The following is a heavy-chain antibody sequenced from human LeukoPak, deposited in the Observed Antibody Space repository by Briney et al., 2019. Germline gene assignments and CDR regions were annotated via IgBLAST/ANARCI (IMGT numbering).Heavy chain of an antibody. CDR3: ARHSRDGYKALGACDY. CDR1: GFTFSSYA. CDR2: INSNGGST. Sequence: GGSLRLSCAVSGFTFSSYAMNWVRQAPGKGLEWVSAINSNGGSTYYADSVKGRFTISRDNSKNTLYLQMNSLRAEDTAVYYCARHSRDGYKALGACDYWGQGTLVTVSS. J-gene: IGHJ4*02. V-gene: IGHV3-23*01. D-gene: IGHD5-24*01.